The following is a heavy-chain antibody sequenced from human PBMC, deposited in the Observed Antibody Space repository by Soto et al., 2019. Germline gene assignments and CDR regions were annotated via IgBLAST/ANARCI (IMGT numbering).Heavy chain of an antibody. Sequence: QVQLVQSGAEVQTPGSSVKVSCKASGGTFSSYTISWVRQAPGQGLGWMGRIIPLLGIANYAQKFQGRVTITADKSTSTAYMELSSLRSEDTAVYYCARDRVTTTPYYYYMDVWGKGTTVTVSS. J-gene: IGHJ6*03. D-gene: IGHD4-4*01. CDR2: IIPLLGIA. V-gene: IGHV1-69*08. CDR3: ARDRVTTTPYYYYMDV. CDR1: GGTFSSYT.